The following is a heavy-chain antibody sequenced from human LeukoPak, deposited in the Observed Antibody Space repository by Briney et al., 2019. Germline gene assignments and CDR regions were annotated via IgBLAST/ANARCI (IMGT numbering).Heavy chain of an antibody. CDR3: TTDSYCSTTTCYASSNYYYGLDA. CDR1: GFTFSNPW. Sequence: GGSLRLSCAASGFTFSNPWMTWVRQAPGKGLEWVGRIYRNADGGTTDYAAPVKGRFTISRDDSKNTLYLQMNSLKTEDTAVYYCTTDSYCSTTTCYASSNYYYGLDAWGQGTSVTVSS. D-gene: IGHD2-2*01. CDR2: IYRNADGGTT. J-gene: IGHJ6*02. V-gene: IGHV3-15*05.